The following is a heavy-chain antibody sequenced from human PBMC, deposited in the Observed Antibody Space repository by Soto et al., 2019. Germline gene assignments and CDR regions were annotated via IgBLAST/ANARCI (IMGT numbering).Heavy chain of an antibody. CDR3: ARQYYTGSGSYHGMDV. V-gene: IGHV4-39*01. Sequence: SETLSLTCSISGDSISSRSYYWGWILQPPGKGLEWIGSIYSNVNTYYKPSLKSRLSISVDTSNNQFSLKLSSVTAADTAVYYCARQYYTGSGSYHGMDVWGQGTTVT. J-gene: IGHJ6*02. CDR1: GDSISSRSYY. D-gene: IGHD3-10*01. CDR2: IYSNVNT.